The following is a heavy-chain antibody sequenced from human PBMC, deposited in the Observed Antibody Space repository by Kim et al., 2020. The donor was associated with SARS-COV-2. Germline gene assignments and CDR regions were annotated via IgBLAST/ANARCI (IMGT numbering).Heavy chain of an antibody. CDR1: GFTFSSYW. CDR2: INSDGSST. CDR3: ASLGSSGSYKGYYYGMDV. J-gene: IGHJ6*02. D-gene: IGHD1-26*01. Sequence: GGSLRLSCAASGFTFSSYWMHWVRQAPGKGLVWVSRINSDGSSTSYADSVKGRFTISRDNAKNTLYLQMNSLRAEDTAVYYCASLGSSGSYKGYYYGMDVWGQGTTVTVSS. V-gene: IGHV3-74*01.